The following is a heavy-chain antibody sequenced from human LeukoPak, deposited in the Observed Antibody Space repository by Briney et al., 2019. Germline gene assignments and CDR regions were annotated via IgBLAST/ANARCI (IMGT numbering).Heavy chain of an antibody. CDR1: GFTFSSYS. J-gene: IGHJ4*02. CDR2: ITGGGGTT. CDR3: AKARGLGIVGAHFDY. Sequence: GGSLRLSCAASGFTFSSYSMNWVRQAPGKGLEWVSTITGGGGTTYYPDSVKGRFTISRDNSKNTLYLQMNSLRAEDTAVYYCAKARGLGIVGAHFDYWGQGTLVTVSS. D-gene: IGHD1-26*01. V-gene: IGHV3-23*01.